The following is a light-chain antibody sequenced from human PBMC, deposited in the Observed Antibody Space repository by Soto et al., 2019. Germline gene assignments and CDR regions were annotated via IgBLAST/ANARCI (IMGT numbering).Light chain of an antibody. V-gene: IGLV1-44*01. CDR2: SND. CDR3: ATWDDSLNGWV. Sequence: QSVLTQPPSASGTPGQRVTISCSGNSSNIGSNTVNWYQHLSGTAPKLLIYSNDQRPSGVPDRFSGSKSGTSAHLAISGLQSEDEADYYCATWDDSLNGWVFGGGTKLTVL. J-gene: IGLJ3*02. CDR1: SSNIGSNT.